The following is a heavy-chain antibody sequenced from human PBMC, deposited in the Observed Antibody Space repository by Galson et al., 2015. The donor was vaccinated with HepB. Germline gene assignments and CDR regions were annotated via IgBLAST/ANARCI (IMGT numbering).Heavy chain of an antibody. J-gene: IGHJ5*02. CDR2: INAGNGNT. D-gene: IGHD5-18*01. CDR1: GYTFTTYT. V-gene: IGHV1-3*01. Sequence: SVKVSCKASGYTFTTYTMHWVRQAPGQRLEWMGWINAGNGNTKYSQKFQGRVTITRDTSASTAYMELGSLRSEDTAVYYCARDLQLDPWGQGTLVTVSS. CDR3: ARDLQLDP.